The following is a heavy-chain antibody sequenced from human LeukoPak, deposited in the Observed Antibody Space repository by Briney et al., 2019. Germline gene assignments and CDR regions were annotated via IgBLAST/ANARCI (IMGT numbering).Heavy chain of an antibody. D-gene: IGHD3-3*01. CDR2: IYHSGNT. CDR1: DYSINSGYY. Sequence: SETLSLTCTVSDYSINSGYYWGWIRQPPGKGLEWIGSIYHSGNTYYNPSLKSRVTISVDTSKNQFSLKLSSVTAADTAVYYCARDSRHYDFWSGYYYYYMDVWGKGTTVTVSS. J-gene: IGHJ6*03. V-gene: IGHV4-38-2*02. CDR3: ARDSRHYDFWSGYYYYYMDV.